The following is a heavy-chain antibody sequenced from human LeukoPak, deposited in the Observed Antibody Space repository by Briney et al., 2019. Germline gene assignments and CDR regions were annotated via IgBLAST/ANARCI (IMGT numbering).Heavy chain of an antibody. CDR3: VRDGSGYDY. D-gene: IGHD6-19*01. V-gene: IGHV3-7*05. CDR1: GFTFSSYG. J-gene: IGHJ4*02. Sequence: PGGSLRLSCAASGFTFSSYGMTWVRQPAGKGLEWVANINQGGSEKYYLNSVKGRFTISRDNAKNSLYLQMNSLRADDTAIYYCVRDGSGYDYWGQGTLVTVSS. CDR2: INQGGSEK.